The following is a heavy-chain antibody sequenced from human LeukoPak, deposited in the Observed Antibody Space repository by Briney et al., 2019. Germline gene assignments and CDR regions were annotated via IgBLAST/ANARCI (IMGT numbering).Heavy chain of an antibody. CDR1: GFTFSSYS. CDR2: IYSGGST. CDR3: ASLSDFDI. Sequence: PGGSLRLSCAASGFTFSSYSMNWVRQAPGKGLEWVSVIYSGGSTYYADSVKGRFTISRDNSKNTLYLQMNSLRAEDTAVYYCASLSDFDIWGQGTMVTVSS. V-gene: IGHV3-66*01. J-gene: IGHJ3*02.